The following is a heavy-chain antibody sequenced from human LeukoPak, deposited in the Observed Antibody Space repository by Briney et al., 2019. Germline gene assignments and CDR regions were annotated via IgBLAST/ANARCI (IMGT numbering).Heavy chain of an antibody. Sequence: SGGSLRLSCAASGFTFSSYWMNWVRQAPGKGLVWVSRIASDGSSTTYADSVKGRFTISRDNAKNSLYLQMNSLRDEDTAVYYCARDLRSYDFWSGYSTYYFDYWGQGTLVTVSS. CDR3: ARDLRSYDFWSGYSTYYFDY. CDR2: IASDGSST. CDR1: GFTFSSYW. J-gene: IGHJ4*02. D-gene: IGHD3-3*01. V-gene: IGHV3-74*01.